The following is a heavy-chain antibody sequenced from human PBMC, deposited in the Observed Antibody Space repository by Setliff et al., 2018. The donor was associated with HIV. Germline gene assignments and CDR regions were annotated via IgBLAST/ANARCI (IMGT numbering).Heavy chain of an antibody. J-gene: IGHJ6*03. CDR3: ARGYPSSPYYYYMDV. V-gene: IGHV1-46*01. CDR1: GYSFTSYY. Sequence: ASVKVSCKASGYSFTSYYIHWVRQAPGQGLEWMGIINPSGGSTSYAQKLQGRVTMTRDTSTSTVYVELSSLRSEDTAVYNCARGYPSSPYYYYMDVWGKGTTVTVSS. CDR2: INPSGGST. D-gene: IGHD5-12*01.